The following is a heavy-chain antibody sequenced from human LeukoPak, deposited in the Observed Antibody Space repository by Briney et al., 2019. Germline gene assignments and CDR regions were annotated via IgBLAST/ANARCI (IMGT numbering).Heavy chain of an antibody. CDR3: ASFRWSGSYYAYFDY. CDR2: IYDSGST. V-gene: IGHV4-59*01. Sequence: SETLSLTCTVSAGAITSYYWSWIRQPPGKGLEWIGYIYDSGSTNYNPSPKSRVTISVDTSKNQFSLKLSSVTAADTAVYYCASFRWSGSYYAYFDYWGQGTLVTVSS. CDR1: AGAITSYY. D-gene: IGHD1-26*01. J-gene: IGHJ4*02.